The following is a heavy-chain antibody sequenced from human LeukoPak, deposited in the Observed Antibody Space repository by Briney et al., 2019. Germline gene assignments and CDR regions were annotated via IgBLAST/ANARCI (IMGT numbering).Heavy chain of an antibody. J-gene: IGHJ4*02. CDR3: ARGRPIRYDILTGYPPSFDF. V-gene: IGHV1-2*02. D-gene: IGHD3-9*01. Sequence: ASVKVSCKAFGYTFTGYYIHWVRQAPGQGLEWLGWINPNSGGTNYAQKFQARVTMTRDTSISTAYMELNRLTSDDTAVYHCARGRPIRYDILTGYPPSFDFWGQGTLVTVSS. CDR1: GYTFTGYY. CDR2: INPNSGGT.